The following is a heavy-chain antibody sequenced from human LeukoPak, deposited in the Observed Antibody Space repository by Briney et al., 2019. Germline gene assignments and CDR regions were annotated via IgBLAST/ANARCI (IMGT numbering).Heavy chain of an antibody. CDR1: GFTFSDYY. CDR2: ISSSGSTI. Sequence: PGGSLRLSCAASGFTFSDYYMNWIRQAPGKGLEWVSYISSSGSTISYADSVKGRFTVSRDNAKNSLYLQMNSLRAEDTAVYYCARSILPAANAIDYWGQGTLVTASS. J-gene: IGHJ4*02. CDR3: ARSILPAANAIDY. V-gene: IGHV3-11*04. D-gene: IGHD2-2*01.